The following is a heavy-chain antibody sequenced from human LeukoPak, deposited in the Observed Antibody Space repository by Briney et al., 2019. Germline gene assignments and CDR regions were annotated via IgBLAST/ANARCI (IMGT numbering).Heavy chain of an antibody. CDR3: ARGLYSSGWKTVDY. CDR1: GGSISSYY. Sequence: PSETLSLTCTVSGGSISSYYWSWIRQPPGKGLEWIGYIYYSGSTSYNPSLKSRVTISVDTSKNQFSLKLSSVTAADTAVYYCARGLYSSGWKTVDYWGQGTLVTVSS. J-gene: IGHJ4*02. D-gene: IGHD6-19*01. CDR2: IYYSGST. V-gene: IGHV4-59*01.